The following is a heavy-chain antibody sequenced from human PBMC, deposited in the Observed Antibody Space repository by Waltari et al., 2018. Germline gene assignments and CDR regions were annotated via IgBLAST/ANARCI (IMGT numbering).Heavy chain of an antibody. CDR2: IYHSGST. J-gene: IGHJ4*02. Sequence: QLQLQESGPGLVKASETLSLTCTVSGDSISSSSYYWGWVRQPPGKGLEWIGSIYHSGSTYYNPSLKSRVTISVDTSKNQFSLKLSSVTAADTAVYYCARLPGIAAAGTFGADYWGQGTLVTVSS. CDR1: GDSISSSSYY. CDR3: ARLPGIAAAGTFGADY. V-gene: IGHV4-39*07. D-gene: IGHD6-13*01.